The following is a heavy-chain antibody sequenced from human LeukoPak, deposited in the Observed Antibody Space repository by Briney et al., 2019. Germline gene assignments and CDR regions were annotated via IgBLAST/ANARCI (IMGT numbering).Heavy chain of an antibody. J-gene: IGHJ4*02. CDR1: GFTFSSYA. D-gene: IGHD3-10*01. CDR3: AKSRGVRGVFDY. V-gene: IGHV3-23*01. CDR2: ISGSGGST. Sequence: GGSLRLSCAASGFTFSSYAMSWVRQAPGKGPEWVSAISGSGGSTYYADSVKGRFTISRDNSKNTLYLQMNSLRAEDTAVYYCAKSRGVRGVFDYWGQGTLVTVSS.